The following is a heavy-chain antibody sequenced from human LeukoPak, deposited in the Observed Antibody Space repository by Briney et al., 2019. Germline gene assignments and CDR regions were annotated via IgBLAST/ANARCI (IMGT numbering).Heavy chain of an antibody. D-gene: IGHD2-15*01. CDR2: IRYDGSNK. CDR3: ARQVVVAATPVWFDP. CDR1: GFTFSSYG. Sequence: GGSLRLSCAASGFTFSSYGMHWVRQAPGKGLEWVAFIRYDGSNKYYADSVKGRFTFSRDNSKNTLYLQMNSLRAEDTAVYYCARQVVVAATPVWFDPWGQGTLVTVSS. J-gene: IGHJ5*02. V-gene: IGHV3-30*02.